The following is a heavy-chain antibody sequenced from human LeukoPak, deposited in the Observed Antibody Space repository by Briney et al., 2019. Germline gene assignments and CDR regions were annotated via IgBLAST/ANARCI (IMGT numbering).Heavy chain of an antibody. CDR1: GGSISSYY. J-gene: IGHJ4*02. CDR2: IYYSGST. Sequence: PSETLSLTCTVSGGSISSYYWSWIRQPPGKGLEWIGSIYYSGSTYYNPSLKSRVTISVDTSKNQFSLKLSSVTAADTAVYYCARVQTSITMIVVAAFDYWGQGTLVTVSS. CDR3: ARVQTSITMIVVAAFDY. V-gene: IGHV4-39*07. D-gene: IGHD3-22*01.